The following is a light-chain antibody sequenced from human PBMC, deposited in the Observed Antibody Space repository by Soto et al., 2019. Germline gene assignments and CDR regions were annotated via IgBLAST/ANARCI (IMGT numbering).Light chain of an antibody. Sequence: QLVLTQSSSASASLGSSVKLTCTLSSGHSSYIIAWHQQQPGKAPRYLMKLEGSGSYNKGSGVPDRFSGSSSGADRYLTSSNLQFEDEADYYCETWDFNPRVFGGGTKLTVL. V-gene: IGLV4-60*02. CDR2: LEGSGSY. CDR3: ETWDFNPRV. J-gene: IGLJ3*02. CDR1: SGHSSYI.